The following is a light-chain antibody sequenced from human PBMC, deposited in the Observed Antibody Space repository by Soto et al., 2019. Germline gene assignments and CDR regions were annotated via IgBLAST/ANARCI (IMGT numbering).Light chain of an antibody. J-gene: IGKJ4*01. V-gene: IGKV3-20*01. CDR1: QSVTSSY. CDR3: QQYGSSPLT. CDR2: GAS. Sequence: EIVLTQSPGTLSLSPGEGATLSCRASQSVTSSYLAWYQQKPGQAPRLIIYGASSRATVIPDRFSGSGSGTDFTLTISRLEPEDFAVYYCQQYGSSPLTFGGGTKVDIK.